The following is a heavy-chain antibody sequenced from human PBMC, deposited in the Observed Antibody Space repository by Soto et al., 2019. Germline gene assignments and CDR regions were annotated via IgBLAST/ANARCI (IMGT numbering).Heavy chain of an antibody. CDR3: ARFIVEIGAAGWGRPMDV. D-gene: IGHD2-2*01. J-gene: IGHJ6*02. V-gene: IGHV3-23*01. CDR1: GFTFSSHV. Sequence: EVQLLESGGGLVQPGGSLRLSCAASGFTFSSHVMTWVRQGPGEGLQWVSTINSGGGTYYADSVKGRFTISRDNSRNTLYLQMNSLSAEDTAVYYCARFIVEIGAAGWGRPMDVWGQGTTVTVSS. CDR2: INSGGGT.